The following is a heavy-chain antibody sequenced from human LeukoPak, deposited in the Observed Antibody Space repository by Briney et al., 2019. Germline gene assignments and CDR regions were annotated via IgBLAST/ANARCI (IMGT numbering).Heavy chain of an antibody. V-gene: IGHV1-69*01. CDR1: GGTFSSYA. CDR3: ARDLAYCGGDCYSVAFDI. J-gene: IGHJ3*02. CDR2: IIPIFGTA. Sequence: SVKVSCKASGGTFSSYAISWVRQAPGQGLEWMGGIIPIFGTANYAQKFQGRVTITADESTSTAYMELSSLRSEDTAVHYCARDLAYCGGDCYSVAFDIWGQGTMVTVSS. D-gene: IGHD2-21*01.